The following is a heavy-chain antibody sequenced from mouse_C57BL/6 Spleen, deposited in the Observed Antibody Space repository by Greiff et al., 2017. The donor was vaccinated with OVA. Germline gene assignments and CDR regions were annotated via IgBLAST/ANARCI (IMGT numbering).Heavy chain of an antibody. Sequence: QVQLQQPGAELVKPGASVKLSCTASGYTFTSYWMHWVKQRPGQGLEWIGMIHPNSGSTNYNEKFKSKATLTVDKSSSTAYMQRSSLTSEDSAVDYCGSSGYYDYDWFAYWGQGTLVTVSA. J-gene: IGHJ3*01. CDR1: GYTFTSYW. D-gene: IGHD2-4*01. CDR3: GSSGYYDYDWFAY. V-gene: IGHV1-64*01. CDR2: IHPNSGST.